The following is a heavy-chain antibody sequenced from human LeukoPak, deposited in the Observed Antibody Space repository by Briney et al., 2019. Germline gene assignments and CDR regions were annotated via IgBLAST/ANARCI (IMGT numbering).Heavy chain of an antibody. Sequence: PSETLSLTCTVSGGSISSYYWSWIRQPPGKGLEWIGYIYYSGSTNYNPSLKSRVTISVDTSKDQFSLKLSSVTAADTAVYYCARVLQAAAGTPYNWFDPWGQGTLVTVSS. CDR3: ARVLQAAAGTPYNWFDP. D-gene: IGHD6-13*01. CDR2: IYYSGST. CDR1: GGSISSYY. V-gene: IGHV4-59*12. J-gene: IGHJ5*02.